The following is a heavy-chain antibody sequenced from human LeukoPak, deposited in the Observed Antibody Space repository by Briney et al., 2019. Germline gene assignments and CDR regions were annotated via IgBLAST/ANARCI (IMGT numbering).Heavy chain of an antibody. CDR2: IKQDGSEK. CDR1: GFTFSSYW. V-gene: IGHV3-7*01. Sequence: PGGSLRLSCAASGFTFSSYWVSWVRQAPGKGLEWVANIKQDGSEKYYVDSVKGRFTISRDNAKNSLYLQMNSLRAEDTAVYYCARDRYYYDSSGYCIDYWGQGTLVTVSS. CDR3: ARDRYYYDSSGYCIDY. J-gene: IGHJ4*02. D-gene: IGHD3-22*01.